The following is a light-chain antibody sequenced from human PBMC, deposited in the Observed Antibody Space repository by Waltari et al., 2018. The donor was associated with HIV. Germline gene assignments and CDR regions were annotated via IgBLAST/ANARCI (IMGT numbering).Light chain of an antibody. V-gene: IGLV1-47*01. J-gene: IGLJ3*02. CDR2: RNN. CDR1: SSNIGSNY. CDR3: AAWDDTRVV. Sequence: QSVLTQPPSASGTPGQRVTISCSGSSSNIGSNYVYWYQQLPGTAPNLLIYRNNQRPSGVPDRFSGSKSGISGSLAISWLRSDDEADYYCAAWDDTRVVFGGGTKLTVL.